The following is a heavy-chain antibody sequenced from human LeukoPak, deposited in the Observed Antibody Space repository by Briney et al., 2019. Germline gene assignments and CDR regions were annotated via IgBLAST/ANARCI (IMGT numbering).Heavy chain of an antibody. Sequence: PGGSLRLSCAASGFTFSSYGMSWVRQAPGKGLEWASAISGSGGSTYYADSVKGRFTISRDNSKNTLYLQMNSLRAEDTAVYYCARIAVAGLYYYYYMDVWGKGTTVTISS. CDR2: ISGSGGST. CDR1: GFTFSSYG. V-gene: IGHV3-23*01. D-gene: IGHD6-19*01. J-gene: IGHJ6*03. CDR3: ARIAVAGLYYYYYMDV.